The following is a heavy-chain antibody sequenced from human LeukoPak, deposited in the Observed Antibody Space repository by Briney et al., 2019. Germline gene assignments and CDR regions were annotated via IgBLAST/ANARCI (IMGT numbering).Heavy chain of an antibody. J-gene: IGHJ4*02. CDR3: ATGTPTLDY. Sequence: PGGSLRLSCAASGFTLGSYWMSWVRQAPGKGPEWVANIKPDGSERYYADSVKGRFTISRDNSKSMVFLQMNSLRAEDTAVYFCATGTPTLDYWGQGTLVTVSS. CDR1: GFTLGSYW. CDR2: IKPDGSER. V-gene: IGHV3-7*03. D-gene: IGHD1-26*01.